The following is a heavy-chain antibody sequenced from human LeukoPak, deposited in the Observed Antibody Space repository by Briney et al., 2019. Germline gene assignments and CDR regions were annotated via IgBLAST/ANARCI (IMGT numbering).Heavy chain of an antibody. D-gene: IGHD3-10*01. V-gene: IGHV4-4*02. J-gene: IGHJ4*02. CDR3: ARLTGWFGEYRD. CDR1: GGSISSSNW. CDR2: IYHSGST. Sequence: SETLSLTCAVSGGSISSSNWWSWVRQPPGKGLEWIGEIYHSGSTYYNPSLKSRVTISVDTSKNQFSLKLSSVTAADTAVYYCARLTGWFGEYRDWGQGTLVTVSS.